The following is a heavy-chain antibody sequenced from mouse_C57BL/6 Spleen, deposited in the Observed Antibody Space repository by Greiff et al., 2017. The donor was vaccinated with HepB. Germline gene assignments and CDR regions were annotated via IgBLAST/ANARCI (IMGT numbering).Heavy chain of an antibody. CDR2: INPNNGGT. V-gene: IGHV1-22*01. D-gene: IGHD1-1*01. CDR3: AREERNYYGSSYTWFAY. J-gene: IGHJ3*01. Sequence: SGPELVKPGASVKMSCKASGYTFTDYNMHWVKQSHGKSLEWIGYINPNNGGTSYNQKFKGKATLTVNKSSSTAYMELRSLTSEDSAVYYCAREERNYYGSSYTWFAYWGQGTLVTVSA. CDR1: GYTFTDYN.